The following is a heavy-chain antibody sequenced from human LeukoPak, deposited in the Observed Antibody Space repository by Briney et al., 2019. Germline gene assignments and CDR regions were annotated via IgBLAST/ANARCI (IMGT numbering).Heavy chain of an antibody. CDR2: ITGSGGST. V-gene: IGHV3-23*01. J-gene: IGHJ4*02. CDR3: AKPQSSEWLRLGGVDY. D-gene: IGHD5-12*01. Sequence: GGSLRLSCAASGLTFSSYAMSWVRQAPGKGLEWVSAITGSGGSTYYADSVKGRFTISRDNSKNTLYLQMNSLRAEDTAVYHCAKPQSSEWLRLGGVDYWGQGTLVTVSS. CDR1: GLTFSSYA.